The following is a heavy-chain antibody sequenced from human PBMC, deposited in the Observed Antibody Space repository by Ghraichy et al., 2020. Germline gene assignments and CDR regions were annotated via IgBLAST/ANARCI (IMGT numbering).Heavy chain of an antibody. Sequence: GGSLRLSCAASGFTFDDYAMHWVRQAPGKGLEWVSLISWDGGSTYYADSVKGRFTISRDNSKNSLYLQMNSLRAEDTALYYCAKGDTAMVTEVLLDYWGQGTLVTVSS. CDR2: ISWDGGST. V-gene: IGHV3-43D*03. CDR1: GFTFDDYA. D-gene: IGHD5-18*01. J-gene: IGHJ4*02. CDR3: AKGDTAMVTEVLLDY.